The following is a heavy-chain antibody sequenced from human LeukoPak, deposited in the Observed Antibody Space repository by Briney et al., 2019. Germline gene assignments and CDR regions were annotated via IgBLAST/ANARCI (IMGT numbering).Heavy chain of an antibody. Sequence: GGSLRLSCAASGCTFSSYSMNRVRQAPGKGLEWVSSISSSSSYIYYADSVKGRFTISRDNAKNSLYLQMNSLRAEDTAVYYCASTLVGATGFDPWGQGTLVTVSS. J-gene: IGHJ5*02. CDR1: GCTFSSYS. V-gene: IGHV3-21*01. CDR3: ASTLVGATGFDP. D-gene: IGHD1-26*01. CDR2: ISSSSSYI.